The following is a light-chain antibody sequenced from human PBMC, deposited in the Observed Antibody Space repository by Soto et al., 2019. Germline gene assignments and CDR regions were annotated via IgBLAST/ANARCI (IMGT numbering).Light chain of an antibody. V-gene: IGLV2-23*01. Sequence: QSALTQPASVSGSPGRSITISCTASSSHIGSSNLVSWYQHHSGKAPKLIIYEGNKRPSGVSNRFSGSKSGKTASLTISGLQAEDEGTYYCCSYAGSSPLYAFGTGTKVTVL. CDR2: EGN. CDR3: CSYAGSSPLYA. CDR1: SSHIGSSNL. J-gene: IGLJ1*01.